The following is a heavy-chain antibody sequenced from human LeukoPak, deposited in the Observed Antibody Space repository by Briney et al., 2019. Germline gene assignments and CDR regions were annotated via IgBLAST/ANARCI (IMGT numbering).Heavy chain of an antibody. Sequence: ASVRVSCKAAGYSFTSYGISWVRQAPGQGLEWMGWSSAYNGNTNYAQKIQGRVTMTTDTSTSRAYMELRSLRCDDTAVNYCARIVEMATISAYFDYWGQGTLVTVSS. CDR2: SSAYNGNT. J-gene: IGHJ4*02. CDR1: GYSFTSYG. V-gene: IGHV1-18*01. CDR3: ARIVEMATISAYFDY. D-gene: IGHD5-24*01.